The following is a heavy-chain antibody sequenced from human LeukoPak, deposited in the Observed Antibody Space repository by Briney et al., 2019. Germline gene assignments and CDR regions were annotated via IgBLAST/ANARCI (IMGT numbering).Heavy chain of an antibody. Sequence: SETLSLTCAVYGGSFSGYYWSWIRQPPGKGLEWIGEINHSGSTNCNPSLKSRVTISVDTSKNQFSLKLSSVTAADTAVYYCARGAMEGYCSSTSCSPDFDYWGQGTLVTVSS. V-gene: IGHV4-34*01. D-gene: IGHD2-2*01. J-gene: IGHJ4*02. CDR3: ARGAMEGYCSSTSCSPDFDY. CDR2: INHSGST. CDR1: GGSFSGYY.